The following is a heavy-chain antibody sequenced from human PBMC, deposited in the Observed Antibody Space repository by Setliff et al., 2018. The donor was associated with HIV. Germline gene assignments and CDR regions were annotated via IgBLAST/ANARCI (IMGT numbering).Heavy chain of an antibody. V-gene: IGHV1-8*02. Sequence: ASVKVSCKASGYTFTNYDINWVRQATGQGLEWMGWMNPNSGNSGYAQKFQGRVTMTRNTSISTAYMELSSLRSEDTAVYYCARCSYVWGSYRMQPWGQGTLVTVSS. CDR3: ARCSYVWGSYRMQP. CDR1: GYTFTNYD. J-gene: IGHJ5*02. CDR2: MNPNSGNS. D-gene: IGHD3-16*02.